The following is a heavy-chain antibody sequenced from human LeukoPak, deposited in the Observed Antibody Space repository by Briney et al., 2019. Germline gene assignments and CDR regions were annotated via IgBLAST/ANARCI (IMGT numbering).Heavy chain of an antibody. J-gene: IGHJ5*02. CDR2: ISAYNGNT. V-gene: IGHV1-18*01. CDR1: GYTFTSYG. D-gene: IGHD2-2*02. Sequence: ASVKVSCKASGYTFTSYGISWVRQAPGQGLEWMGWISAYNGNTNYAQKLQGRVTMTTDTSTSTAYMELRSLRSDDTAVYYCAVARYRGGTWYQLLYGPDWFDPWGQGTLVTVSS. CDR3: AVARYRGGTWYQLLYGPDWFDP.